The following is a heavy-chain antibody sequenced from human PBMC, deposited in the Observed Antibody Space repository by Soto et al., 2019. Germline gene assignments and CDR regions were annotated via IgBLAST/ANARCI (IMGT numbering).Heavy chain of an antibody. Sequence: QVQLQASGPGLVKPSDTLSLTCTVSGDSIGTYNWGWIRQPPGKRLEWIGYIYSNGGTSYNPALKSRVTITAGTSTKPFSLRLRSVTAADTAVYYCVRQGVGGLHGLVDVWGQGTTVTVSS. CDR1: GDSIGTYN. D-gene: IGHD1-26*01. V-gene: IGHV4-59*08. J-gene: IGHJ6*02. CDR2: IYSNGGT. CDR3: VRQGVGGLHGLVDV.